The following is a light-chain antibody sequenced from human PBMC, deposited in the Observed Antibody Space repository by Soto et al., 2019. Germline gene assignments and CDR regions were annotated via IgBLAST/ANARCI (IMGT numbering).Light chain of an antibody. V-gene: IGKV3-15*01. Sequence: EVVMTHSPATLSVSPGERATLACRASQSIRSNLAWYQQKPGQAPRLLIYGASTRATGIPVRFSGSGSGTEFTLTISRLQSEDFAVYYCQQYNNWPPYTFGQGTKLEIK. CDR3: QQYNNWPPYT. CDR1: QSIRSN. J-gene: IGKJ2*01. CDR2: GAS.